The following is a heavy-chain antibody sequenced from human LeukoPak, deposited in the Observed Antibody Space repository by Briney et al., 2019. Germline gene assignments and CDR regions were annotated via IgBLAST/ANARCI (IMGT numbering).Heavy chain of an antibody. CDR2: IYSGGST. Sequence: GGSLRLSCAASGFTVSSNYMSWVHQAPGKGLEWVSVIYSGGSTYYAESVKGRFTLSRDNSKNTLYLQMNSLRAEDTAVYYCARQSYKGIDYWGQGTLVTVSS. CDR1: GFTVSSNY. CDR3: ARQSYKGIDY. V-gene: IGHV3-66*04. D-gene: IGHD1-26*01. J-gene: IGHJ4*02.